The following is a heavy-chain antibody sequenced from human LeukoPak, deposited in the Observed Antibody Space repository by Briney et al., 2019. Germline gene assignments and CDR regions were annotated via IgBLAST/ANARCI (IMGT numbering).Heavy chain of an antibody. J-gene: IGHJ4*02. D-gene: IGHD4-23*01. CDR2: IKEDGSEK. CDR1: GFTLSSYW. CDR3: ARVIHQLLDKYYFDS. V-gene: IGHV3-7*01. Sequence: QSGGSLRLSCAASGFTLSSYWMSWVRQAPGKGLEWVANIKEDGSEKYYVDSVKGRFTIFRDNPKNSLYLQLNSLRAEDTALYYCARVIHQLLDKYYFDSWGQGTLVTVSS.